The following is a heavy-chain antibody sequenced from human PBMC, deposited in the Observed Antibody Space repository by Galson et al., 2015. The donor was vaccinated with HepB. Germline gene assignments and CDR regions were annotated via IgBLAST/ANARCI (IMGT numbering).Heavy chain of an antibody. CDR2: INSDGSST. D-gene: IGHD3-3*01. Sequence: SLRLSCAASGFTFSSYWMHWVRQAPGKGLVWVSRINSDGSSTSYADSVKGRFTISRDNAKNTLYLQMNSLRAEDTAVYYCARVSPEWSSYYYGMDVWGQGTTVTVSS. J-gene: IGHJ6*02. CDR1: GFTFSSYW. V-gene: IGHV3-74*01. CDR3: ARVSPEWSSYYYGMDV.